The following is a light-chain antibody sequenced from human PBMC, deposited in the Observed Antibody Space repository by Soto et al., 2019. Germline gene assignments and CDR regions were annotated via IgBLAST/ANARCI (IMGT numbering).Light chain of an antibody. V-gene: IGLV4-60*02. CDR1: SGHSSYI. J-gene: IGLJ3*02. CDR2: LEGSGSY. Sequence: QPVLTQSSSASASLGSSVTLTCTLSSGHSSYIIAWHQQQPGKAPRYLMKLEGSGSYNKGSGVPDRFSGSSSGADRYLTISNLQFEDEDDYYCEAWDSNTNWVFGGGTKLTVL. CDR3: EAWDSNTNWV.